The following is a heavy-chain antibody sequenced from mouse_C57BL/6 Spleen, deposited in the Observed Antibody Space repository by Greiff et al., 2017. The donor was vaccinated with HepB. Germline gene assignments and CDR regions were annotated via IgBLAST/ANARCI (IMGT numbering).Heavy chain of an antibody. CDR2: ILPGSGST. Sequence: VQLQQSGAELMKPGASVKLSCKATGYTFTGYWIEWVMQRPGHGLEWIGEILPGSGSTNYNEKFKCKDTLTAYTYSNKAYMQLISLTTEDSAIYYCARGENYYGSSQFAYWGQGTLVTVSA. J-gene: IGHJ3*01. D-gene: IGHD1-1*01. V-gene: IGHV1-9*01. CDR3: ARGENYYGSSQFAY. CDR1: GYTFTGYW.